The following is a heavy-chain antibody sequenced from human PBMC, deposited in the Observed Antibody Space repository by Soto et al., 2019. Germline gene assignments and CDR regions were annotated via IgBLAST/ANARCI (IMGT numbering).Heavy chain of an antibody. CDR1: GYTFSGYA. CDR3: ARPFGDYGDYAWSLRY. V-gene: IGHV1-18*01. J-gene: IGHJ4*02. D-gene: IGHD4-17*01. CDR2: ISAYNGNT. Sequence: QVQLVQSGAEVKKPGASVKVSCKASGYTFSGYAMGWVRQAPGQGLEWMGWISAYNGNTDYAQKFRGRVTMTTDPSTSTAYMELRSLTSDDTAVYYCARPFGDYGDYAWSLRYWGQGTLVTVSS.